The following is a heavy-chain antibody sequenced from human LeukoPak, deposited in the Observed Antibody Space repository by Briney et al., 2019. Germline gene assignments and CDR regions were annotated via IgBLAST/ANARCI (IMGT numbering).Heavy chain of an antibody. J-gene: IGHJ6*02. CDR2: ISSSSSYT. CDR3: ATRRQQLVMNYYGMDV. D-gene: IGHD6-13*01. Sequence: PGGSLKLSCAASGFTFSDYYMSWIRQAPGKGLEWVSYISSSSSYTNYADSVKGRFTISRDNAKNSLYLQMNSLRAEDTAVYYCATRRQQLVMNYYGMDVWGQGTTVTVS. V-gene: IGHV3-11*06. CDR1: GFTFSDYY.